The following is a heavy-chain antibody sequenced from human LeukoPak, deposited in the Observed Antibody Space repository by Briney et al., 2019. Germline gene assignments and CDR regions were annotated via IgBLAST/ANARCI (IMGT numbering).Heavy chain of an antibody. Sequence: GGSLRLSCAASGFTFSSYAMSWVRQAPGKGLEWVSAISGSGGSTYYADSVKGRFTISRDNSRNTLYLHMNSLRAEDKALYYCARELVTTEISYFAYWGQGTLVTVSS. V-gene: IGHV3-23*01. D-gene: IGHD1-1*01. CDR2: ISGSGGST. CDR3: ARELVTTEISYFAY. CDR1: GFTFSSYA. J-gene: IGHJ4*02.